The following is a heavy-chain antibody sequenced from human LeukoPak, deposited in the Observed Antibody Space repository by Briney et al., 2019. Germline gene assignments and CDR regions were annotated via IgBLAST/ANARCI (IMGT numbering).Heavy chain of an antibody. D-gene: IGHD5-18*01. CDR1: GFTFSSSS. CDR3: ARGDFDSYALIDY. V-gene: IGHV3-48*01. J-gene: IGHJ4*02. CDR2: ISSSSSAI. Sequence: GSLRLSCAASGFTFSSSSMNWVRQAPGKGLEWLSWISSSSSAIYYADSVKGRFTISRDNSKNTLYLQMNSLRTEDTAVYYCARGDFDSYALIDYWGQGTLVTVSS.